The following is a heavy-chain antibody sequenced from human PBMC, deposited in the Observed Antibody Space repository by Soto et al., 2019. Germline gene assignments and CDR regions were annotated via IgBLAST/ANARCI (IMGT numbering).Heavy chain of an antibody. D-gene: IGHD3-3*01. CDR2: ISSSSSTI. J-gene: IGHJ5*01. CDR1: GFTFSSYS. V-gene: IGHV3-48*02. CDR3: ARESRFLAWSSLNWFDT. Sequence: SLRLSCAASGFTFSSYSMNWVRQAPGKGLEWVSYISSSSSTIYYADSVKGRFTISRDNAKNSLYLLMNSLRDEDTAVYYCARESRFLAWSSLNWFDTWGQGTLVTVSS.